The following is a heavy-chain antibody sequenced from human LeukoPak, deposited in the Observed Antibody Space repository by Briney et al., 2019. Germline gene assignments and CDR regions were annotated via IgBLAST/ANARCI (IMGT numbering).Heavy chain of an antibody. CDR1: GFTFSSYW. J-gene: IGHJ4*02. Sequence: GGSLRLSCAASGFTFSSYWMSWVRQAPGKGLEWVANIKQDGSEKYYVDSVKGRFTISRDNAKNSLYLQMNSLRAEDTAVYYCARVLRYFDWLFAYYFDYWGQGTLVTASS. D-gene: IGHD3-9*01. V-gene: IGHV3-7*03. CDR2: IKQDGSEK. CDR3: ARVLRYFDWLFAYYFDY.